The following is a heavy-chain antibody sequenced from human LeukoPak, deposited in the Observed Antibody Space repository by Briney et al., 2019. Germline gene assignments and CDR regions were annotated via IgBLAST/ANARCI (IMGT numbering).Heavy chain of an antibody. CDR1: GFSFSSYG. CDR3: AREGGEWELLRTFDY. J-gene: IGHJ4*02. V-gene: IGHV3-48*01. Sequence: PGGSLRLSCAGSGFSFSSYGMHWVRQAPGKGLEWVSYISSSGSTIYYADSVKGRFTIPRDNSKNTLYLQMNSLRAEDTAVYYCAREGGEWELLRTFDYWGQGTLVTVSS. CDR2: ISSSGSTI. D-gene: IGHD1-26*01.